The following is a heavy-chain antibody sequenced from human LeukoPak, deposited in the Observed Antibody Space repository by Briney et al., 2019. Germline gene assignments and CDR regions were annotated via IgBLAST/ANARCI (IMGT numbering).Heavy chain of an antibody. D-gene: IGHD6-13*01. J-gene: IGHJ5*02. CDR1: GFTFTTYW. CDR3: ARVAAAVPDQ. Sequence: GGSLRLSCEASGFTFTTYWMTWIRQAPGKGLEWVADIKQDGSDKYYMDSVKGRFAISRDNAKNSVSLQMNSLRAEDTAVYYCARVAAAVPDQWGQGTLVTVSS. CDR2: IKQDGSDK. V-gene: IGHV3-7*04.